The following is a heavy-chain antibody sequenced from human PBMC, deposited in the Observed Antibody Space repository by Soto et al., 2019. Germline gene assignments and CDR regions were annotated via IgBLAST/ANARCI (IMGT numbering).Heavy chain of an antibody. CDR3: VRDHHDYDFWSGNPRGYFDL. J-gene: IGHJ2*01. CDR2: INDDGSRT. D-gene: IGHD3-3*01. Sequence: GGALRVSCAASGFTLRNFWMHWVRQVPGKGLVWVSRINDDGSRTKYADSVEGRLTISRDTAKNTLYLQMDSLRVEDTAVYYCVRDHHDYDFWSGNPRGYFDLWGRGTLVTVSS. CDR1: GFTLRNFW. V-gene: IGHV3-74*01.